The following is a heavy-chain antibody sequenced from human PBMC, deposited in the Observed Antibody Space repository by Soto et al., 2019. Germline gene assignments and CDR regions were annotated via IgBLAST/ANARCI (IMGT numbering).Heavy chain of an antibody. CDR3: ARDGYFDH. CDR1: GYTFTSYG. Sequence: QVQLVQSGAEVKKPGDSVRVSCKASGYTFTSYGIGWVRQAPGQGLEWMGWISANNGNTKYAQKLQGRVTMTTDASTSKAYMELRGLRSDDAAVYYCARDGYFDHWGQGTLVTVSS. J-gene: IGHJ4*02. V-gene: IGHV1-18*01. CDR2: ISANNGNT.